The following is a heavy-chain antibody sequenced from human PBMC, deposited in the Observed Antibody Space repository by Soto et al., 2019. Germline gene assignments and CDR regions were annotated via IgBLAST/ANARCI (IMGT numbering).Heavy chain of an antibody. D-gene: IGHD6-13*01. CDR1: GFTFSSYS. CDR2: ISSGSSYI. V-gene: IGHV3-21*01. J-gene: IGHJ6*02. Sequence: GSLRLSCAASGFTFSSYSMNWVRQAPGKGLEWVSSISSGSSYIYYADSVKGRFTISRDNAKNSLYLQMNSLRAEDTAVYYCARAGNLDIEADGYYGMDLWGQGTTATVSS. CDR3: ARAGNLDIEADGYYGMDL.